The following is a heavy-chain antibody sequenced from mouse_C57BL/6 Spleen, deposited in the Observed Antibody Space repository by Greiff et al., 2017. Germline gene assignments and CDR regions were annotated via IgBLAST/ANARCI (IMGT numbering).Heavy chain of an antibody. J-gene: IGHJ2*01. CDR3: ARSPLAYDYEGDY. Sequence: QVQLQQSGPELVKPGASVKISCKASGYAFSSSWMNWVKQRPGKGLEWIGRIYPGDGDTNYNGKFKGKATLTADKSSSTAYMQLSSLTSEDSAVYFCARSPLAYDYEGDYWGQGTTLTVSS. V-gene: IGHV1-82*01. CDR2: IYPGDGDT. D-gene: IGHD2-4*01. CDR1: GYAFSSSW.